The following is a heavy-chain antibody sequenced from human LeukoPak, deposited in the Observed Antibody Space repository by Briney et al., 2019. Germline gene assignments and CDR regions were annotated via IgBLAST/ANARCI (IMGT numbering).Heavy chain of an antibody. Sequence: GGSLRLSCAASGFNFSSYSMNWVRQAPGKGLEWVSSISSSSSFRYYADSVKGRFTISRDNAKNSLYLQMNSLRAEDTAVYYCARESSGYFYWGQGTLVTISS. CDR3: ARESSGYFY. CDR2: ISSSSSFR. CDR1: GFNFSSYS. D-gene: IGHD3-22*01. J-gene: IGHJ4*02. V-gene: IGHV3-21*01.